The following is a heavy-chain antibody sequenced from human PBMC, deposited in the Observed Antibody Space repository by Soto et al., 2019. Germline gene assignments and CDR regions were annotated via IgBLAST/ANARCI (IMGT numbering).Heavy chain of an antibody. CDR3: AADGGSFYDYWGGYSGFYYYGMDV. CDR1: GFTFTSFA. V-gene: IGHV1-58*01. Sequence: ASVKVSCKASGFTFTSFAVQWVRQSRGKRLEWIVSIVVGSGNTNYAQKFQERVTITRDMSTSAAYMELGSLRCVEAAVDYCAADGGSFYDYWGGYSGFYYYGMDVWGQGATVTVSS. J-gene: IGHJ6*02. CDR2: IVVGSGNT. D-gene: IGHD3-3*01.